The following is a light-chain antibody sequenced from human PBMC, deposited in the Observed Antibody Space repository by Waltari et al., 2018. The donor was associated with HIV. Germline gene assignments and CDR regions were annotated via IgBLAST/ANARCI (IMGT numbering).Light chain of an antibody. CDR2: DVS. J-gene: IGKJ3*01. CDR3: QQRINWPAFT. V-gene: IGKV3-11*01. CDR1: QSVGSY. Sequence: EIVLTQSPATLSLSPGERATLSCRASQSVGSYLAWYQQKVGQAPGLLIYDVSNRATGIPARFGGSGSGTDFTLTSSSLEPEDFAVYYGQQRINWPAFTFGPGTTVDMK.